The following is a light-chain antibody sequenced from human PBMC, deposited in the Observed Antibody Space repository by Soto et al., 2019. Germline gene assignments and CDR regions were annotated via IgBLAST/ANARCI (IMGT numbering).Light chain of an antibody. Sequence: QSVLTQPPSASGTPGQRVTISCSGSSSNIGSNTVNWYQQFPGTAPKLLIYRNNQRPSGVPDRFSGSKSGTSASLAISGLQSDDEADYYCASWDDSLNGPVVFGGGTKLTVL. CDR1: SSNIGSNT. CDR3: ASWDDSLNGPVV. J-gene: IGLJ2*01. V-gene: IGLV1-44*01. CDR2: RNN.